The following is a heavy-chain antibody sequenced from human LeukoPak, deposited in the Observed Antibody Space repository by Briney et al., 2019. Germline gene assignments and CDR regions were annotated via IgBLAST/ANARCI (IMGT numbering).Heavy chain of an antibody. CDR1: GFTFSSYW. V-gene: IGHV3-7*03. CDR3: ARVRTGTTNVGVYYYYGMDV. CDR2: IKQDGGEK. J-gene: IGHJ6*02. Sequence: GGSLRLSCAASGFTFSSYWMSWVRQAPGKGLEWVANIKQDGGEKYYVDSVKGRFTISRDNAKNSLYLQMNSLRAEDTAVYYCARVRTGTTNVGVYYYYGMDVWGQGTTVTVSS. D-gene: IGHD1-7*01.